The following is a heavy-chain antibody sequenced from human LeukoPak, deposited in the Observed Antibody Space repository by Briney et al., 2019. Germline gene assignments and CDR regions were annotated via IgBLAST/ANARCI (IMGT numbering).Heavy chain of an antibody. Sequence: ASVKVSCKASGYTFTSYYTHWVRQAPGQGLEWMGIINPSGGSTNYAQKFQGRVTMTRDTSISTAYMELSRLRSDDTAVYYCAREFEYSSSDDDYWGQGTLVTVSS. CDR2: INPSGGST. D-gene: IGHD6-6*01. CDR3: AREFEYSSSDDDY. V-gene: IGHV1-46*01. CDR1: GYTFTSYY. J-gene: IGHJ4*02.